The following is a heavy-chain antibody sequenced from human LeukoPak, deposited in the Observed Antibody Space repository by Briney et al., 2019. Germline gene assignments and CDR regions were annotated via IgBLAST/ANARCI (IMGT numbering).Heavy chain of an antibody. D-gene: IGHD2-15*01. CDR1: GLTFNIYP. V-gene: IGHV3-33*01. CDR3: ARGLTSEGYWVDT. J-gene: IGHJ5*02. CDR2: VWADGSNK. Sequence: GRSLRLSCTASGLTFNIYPMHWVRQAPGKGLEWVGVVWADGSNKYYGDSVKGRFTISRDNSENTLYLQMNSLRIDDTAVYYCARGLTSEGYWVDTWGQGTLVTVSS.